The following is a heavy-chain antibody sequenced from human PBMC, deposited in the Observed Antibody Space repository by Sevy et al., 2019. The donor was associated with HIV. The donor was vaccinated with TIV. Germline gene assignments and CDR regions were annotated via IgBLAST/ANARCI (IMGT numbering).Heavy chain of an antibody. CDR3: ARGTYYYDSSGYYYPGY. CDR2: INPNSGGT. J-gene: IGHJ4*02. CDR1: GYTFTGYY. Sequence: ASVKVSCKASGYTFTGYYMHWVRQAPGQGLEWMGWINPNSGGTNYAQTFQGRVTMTRDTSISTAYMELSRLRSDDTAVYYCARGTYYYDSSGYYYPGYWGQGTLVTVSS. V-gene: IGHV1-2*02. D-gene: IGHD3-22*01.